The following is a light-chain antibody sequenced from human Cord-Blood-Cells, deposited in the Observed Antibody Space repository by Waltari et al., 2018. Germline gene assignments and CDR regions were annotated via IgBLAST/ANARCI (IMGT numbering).Light chain of an antibody. Sequence: DIQMTQSPSSLSASVGDRVTITCRASQSISSYLNWYQQKPGKAPKLLIYAASSLQSGVPLRFSGSGSGTDFTLTISSLQPEEFATYYCQQSYSTPRTFGQGTKVEIK. J-gene: IGKJ1*01. V-gene: IGKV1-39*01. CDR3: QQSYSTPRT. CDR2: AAS. CDR1: QSISSY.